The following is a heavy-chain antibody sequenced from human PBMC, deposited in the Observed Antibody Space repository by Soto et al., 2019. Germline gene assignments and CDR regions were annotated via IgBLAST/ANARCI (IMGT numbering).Heavy chain of an antibody. CDR3: ARDLSVAGTTWGIDY. V-gene: IGHV1-2*04. D-gene: IGHD6-19*01. CDR1: GYTFTGYY. J-gene: IGHJ4*02. CDR2: INPNSGGT. Sequence: QVQLVQSGAEVKKPGASVKVSCKASGYTFTGYYMHWVRQAPGQGLEWMGWINPNSGGTNYAQKFQGWVTMTRDTSMSTAYVELSRLRSDDTAVYYCARDLSVAGTTWGIDYWGQGTLVTVSS.